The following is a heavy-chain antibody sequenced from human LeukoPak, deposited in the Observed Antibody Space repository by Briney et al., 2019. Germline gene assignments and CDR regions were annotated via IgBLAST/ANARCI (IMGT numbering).Heavy chain of an antibody. Sequence: SETLSLTCTVSGDSINKYFWSWLRQSPGKGLEWIGYISHSWNTNYHPSLKGRVTISLDKSNNQFSLRLSSVTAADTAVYYCARAGPENLNWRYYIDFWGQGILVTVSS. CDR3: ARAGPENLNWRYYIDF. J-gene: IGHJ4*02. D-gene: IGHD1-1*01. CDR1: GDSINKYF. V-gene: IGHV4-59*01. CDR2: ISHSWNT.